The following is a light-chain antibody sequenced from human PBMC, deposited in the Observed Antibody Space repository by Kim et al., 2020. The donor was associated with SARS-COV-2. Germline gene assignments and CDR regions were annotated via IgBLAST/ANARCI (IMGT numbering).Light chain of an antibody. V-gene: IGKV3-15*01. Sequence: EIVMTQSPATLSVSPGERATLSCRASQSISSNLAWYQQKPGQAPRLLIYGASTRATGIPARFSGSGSGTEFTLTISSLQSEDFAVYYCQQYNNRVNCGGGTKVDSK. J-gene: IGKJ4*01. CDR1: QSISSN. CDR2: GAS. CDR3: QQYNNRVN.